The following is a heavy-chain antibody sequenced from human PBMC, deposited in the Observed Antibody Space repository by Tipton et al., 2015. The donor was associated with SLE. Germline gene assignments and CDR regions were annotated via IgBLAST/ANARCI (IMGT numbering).Heavy chain of an antibody. Sequence: TLSLTCAVYGGYFSGYYWSWIRQPPGKGLEWIGEINHSGGTNYNPSLKSRVTISVDTSRMQFSLKMISVSAADTAVYYCAREWGSTSYWGQGTLVTVSS. J-gene: IGHJ4*02. CDR2: INHSGGT. CDR3: AREWGSTSY. V-gene: IGHV4-34*01. CDR1: GGYFSGYY. D-gene: IGHD3-10*01.